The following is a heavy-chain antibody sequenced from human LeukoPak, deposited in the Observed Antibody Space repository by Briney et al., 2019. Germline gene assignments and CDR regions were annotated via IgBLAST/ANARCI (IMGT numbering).Heavy chain of an antibody. CDR3: AAVRGQPGNFDY. V-gene: IGHV1-69-2*01. Sequence: ATVKISCKVSGYTFTDYYMHWVQQAPGQRLEWMGLVDPEDGETIYAEKFQGRVTITADTSTDTAYMELSSLRSEDTAVYYCAAVRGQPGNFDYWGQGTLVTVPS. J-gene: IGHJ4*02. CDR2: VDPEDGET. D-gene: IGHD3-16*02. CDR1: GYTFTDYY.